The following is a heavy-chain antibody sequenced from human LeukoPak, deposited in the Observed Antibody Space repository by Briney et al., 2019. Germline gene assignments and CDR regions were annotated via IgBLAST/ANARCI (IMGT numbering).Heavy chain of an antibody. V-gene: IGHV4-4*07. Sequence: SETLSLTCTVSGSSISSYYWSWIRQPAGKGLEWIGRIYISGSTNYNPSLKSRVTISVDTSKNQFSLKLSSVTAADTAVYYCASGVGATQIDYWGQGTLVTVSS. CDR1: GSSISSYY. CDR2: IYISGST. D-gene: IGHD1-26*01. J-gene: IGHJ4*02. CDR3: ASGVGATQIDY.